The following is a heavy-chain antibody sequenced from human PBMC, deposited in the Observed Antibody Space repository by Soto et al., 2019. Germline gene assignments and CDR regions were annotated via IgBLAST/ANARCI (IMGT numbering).Heavy chain of an antibody. Sequence: GGSLRLSCATSGFSFTTYTMVWVRRGPGKGLEWVSSISGTGNYKYYADSVKGRFTISRDNARKSLSLQMNSLRAEDTAVYYCVTSTLGGYYYGMDVWGQGTTVTVSS. V-gene: IGHV3-21*01. CDR1: GFSFTTYT. CDR2: ISGTGNYK. CDR3: VTSTLGGYYYGMDV. J-gene: IGHJ6*02.